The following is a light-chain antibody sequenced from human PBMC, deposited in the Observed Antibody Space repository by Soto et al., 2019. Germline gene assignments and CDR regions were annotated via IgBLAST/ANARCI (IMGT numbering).Light chain of an antibody. CDR3: QPSNGGFT. CDR2: TAS. Sequence: DIQMTQSPSSLSASVGDRVTITCRASQNISTYLNWYQQKPGKAPNLLIYTASSLQSGVPSRFSGSGSGTAFTLTISSLQTEAFSTYCCQPSNGGFTFGPGTKVDIK. V-gene: IGKV1-39*01. CDR1: QNISTY. J-gene: IGKJ3*01.